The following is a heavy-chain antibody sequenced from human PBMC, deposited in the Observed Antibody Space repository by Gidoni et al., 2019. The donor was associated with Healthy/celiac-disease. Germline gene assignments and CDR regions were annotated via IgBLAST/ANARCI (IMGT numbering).Heavy chain of an antibody. J-gene: IGHJ4*02. CDR1: GFTFSNAW. CDR2: IKSKTDGGTT. D-gene: IGHD3-3*01. Sequence: EVQLVESGGGLVKPGGSLRLSCAASGFTFSNAWMSWVRQAPGKGLEWVGRIKSKTDGGTTDYAAPVKGRFTISRDDSKNTLYLQMNSLKTEDTAVYYCTTDPHVLRFLEWCLPTYWGQGTLVTVSS. CDR3: TTDPHVLRFLEWCLPTY. V-gene: IGHV3-15*01.